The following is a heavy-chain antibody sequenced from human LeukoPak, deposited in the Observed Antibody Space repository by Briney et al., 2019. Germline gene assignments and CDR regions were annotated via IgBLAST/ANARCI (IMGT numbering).Heavy chain of an antibody. CDR1: GFSLSTYA. V-gene: IGHV3-23*01. Sequence: PGGSLRLSCAASGFSLSTYAMCWVRQAPGGGLEWVSAISGSGDKTYHADSVKGRFTISKDNSENRLSLQMDSLRAEDTAVYFCAKDTTAWWYHRAYMNVWGKGTTVTVSS. CDR3: AKDTTAWWYHRAYMNV. D-gene: IGHD2-15*01. CDR2: ISGSGDKT. J-gene: IGHJ6*03.